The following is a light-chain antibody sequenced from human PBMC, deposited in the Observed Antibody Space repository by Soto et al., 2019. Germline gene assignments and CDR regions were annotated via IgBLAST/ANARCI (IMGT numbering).Light chain of an antibody. Sequence: DIQLTQSPSLLSASVGDRVTITCRASRAISSYLAWYQQRPGKAPNLLIYGVSTLQSGVPSRFSGSGSGTEFTLTVSSLQPEDFAAYYCQQLNSFGGGTKVEIK. J-gene: IGKJ4*01. CDR1: RAISSY. CDR2: GVS. CDR3: QQLNS. V-gene: IGKV1-9*01.